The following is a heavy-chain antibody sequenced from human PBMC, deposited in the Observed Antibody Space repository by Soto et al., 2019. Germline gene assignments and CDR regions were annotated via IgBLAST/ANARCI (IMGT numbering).Heavy chain of an antibody. J-gene: IGHJ4*02. CDR1: VGSISSGGYS. V-gene: IGHV4-30-2*01. D-gene: IGHD4-17*01. CDR3: ARASTTVTTLDY. Sequence: LQLQESGSGLVKPSQTLSLTCAVSVGSISSGGYSWSWIREPPGKGLERIGYIYHSGSTYYNPSLKSRVTISVDRSKNQFSLKLSSVTAADTAVYYCARASTTVTTLDYWGQGTLVTVSS. CDR2: IYHSGST.